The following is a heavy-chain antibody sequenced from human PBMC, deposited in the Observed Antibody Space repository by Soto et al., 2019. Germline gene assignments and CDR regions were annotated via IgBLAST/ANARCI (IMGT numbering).Heavy chain of an antibody. CDR3: ARDYSSSPYYYYGMDV. CDR2: VSYDGSNK. CDR1: GFTFSSYA. D-gene: IGHD6-6*01. J-gene: IGHJ6*02. V-gene: IGHV3-30-3*01. Sequence: AGGSLRLSCAASGFTFSSYAMHWVRQAPGKGLEWVAVVSYDGSNKYYADSVKGRFTISRDNSKNTLYLQMNSLRAEDTAVYYCARDYSSSPYYYYGMDVWGQGTTVTVSS.